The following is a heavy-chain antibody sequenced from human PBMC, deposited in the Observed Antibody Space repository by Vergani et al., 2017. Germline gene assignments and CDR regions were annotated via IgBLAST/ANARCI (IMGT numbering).Heavy chain of an antibody. D-gene: IGHD4-23*01. CDR3: AREVTSQYYYYSMNV. J-gene: IGHJ6*02. CDR1: GFTFNHYA. Sequence: EVQLLESGGDLVQPGGSLRLSCAASGFTFNHYAMNWVRQAPGKGLEWVSGISGSGGSTYYAGSVKGRFTISRDNAKNSLYLQMNSLRAEDTAVYYCAREVTSQYYYYSMNVWGQGTTVTGSS. CDR2: ISGSGGST. V-gene: IGHV3-23*01.